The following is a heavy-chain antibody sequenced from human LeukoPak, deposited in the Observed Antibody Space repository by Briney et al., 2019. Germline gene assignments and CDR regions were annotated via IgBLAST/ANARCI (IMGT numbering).Heavy chain of an antibody. D-gene: IGHD3-10*01. J-gene: IGHJ4*02. V-gene: IGHV3-23*01. CDR1: GFTFSNAW. CDR3: AKEAGSGRQFDY. CDR2: ISGSGGST. Sequence: PGGSLRLSCAASGFTFSNAWMSWVRQAPGKGLEWVSAISGSGGSTYYADSVKGRFTISRDNSKNTLYLQMNSLRAEDTAVYYCAKEAGSGRQFDYWGQGTLVTVSS.